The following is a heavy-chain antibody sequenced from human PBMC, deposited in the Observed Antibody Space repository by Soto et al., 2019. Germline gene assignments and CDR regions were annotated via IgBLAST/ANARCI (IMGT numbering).Heavy chain of an antibody. V-gene: IGHV4-59*01. CDR1: GGSFSGYY. J-gene: IGHJ4*02. Sequence: PSETLSLTCAVYGGSFSGYYWSWIRQPPGKGLEWIGYIYYSGSTNYNPSLKSRVTISVDTSKNQFSLKLSSVTAADTAVYYCARELELLADYWGQGTLVTVSS. CDR3: ARELELLADY. D-gene: IGHD1-7*01. CDR2: IYYSGST.